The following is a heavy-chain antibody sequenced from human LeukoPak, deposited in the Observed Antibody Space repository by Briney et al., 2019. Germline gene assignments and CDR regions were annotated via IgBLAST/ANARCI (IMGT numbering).Heavy chain of an antibody. V-gene: IGHV3-43*02. CDR2: ISADGGST. Sequence: GGSLRLSCVASGLNFDDSAMHWVRQAPGKGLEWVSLISADGGSTFSADSVKGRFSISRDNSKNSLYLQMNSLRSEDTAMYYCAKESGKFDYWGQGTLVTVAS. CDR3: AKESGKFDY. J-gene: IGHJ4*02. CDR1: GLNFDDSA.